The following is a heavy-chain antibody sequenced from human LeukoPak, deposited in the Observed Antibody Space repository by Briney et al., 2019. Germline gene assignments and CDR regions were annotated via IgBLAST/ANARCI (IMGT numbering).Heavy chain of an antibody. CDR1: GFTFSSYA. V-gene: IGHV3-30-3*01. CDR3: ARDGKIQLWLQGYYYYMDV. Sequence: TGESLRLSCAASGFTFSSYAMHWVRQAPGKGLEWVAVISYDGSNKYYADSVKGRFTISRDNSKNTLYLQMNSLRAEDTAVYYCARDGKIQLWLQGYYYYMDVWGKGTTVTVSS. D-gene: IGHD5-18*01. CDR2: ISYDGSNK. J-gene: IGHJ6*03.